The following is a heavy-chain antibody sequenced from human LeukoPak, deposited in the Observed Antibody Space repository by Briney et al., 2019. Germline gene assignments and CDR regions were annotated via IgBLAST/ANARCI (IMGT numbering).Heavy chain of an antibody. CDR3: ATGVYRRSSRYGMDV. Sequence: ASVKVSCKVSGYTLTELSMHWVRRAPGKGLEWMGGFDPEDGETIYAQKFQGRVTMTEDTSTDTAYMELSSLRSEDTAVYYCATGVYRRSSRYGMDVWGQGTTVTVSS. D-gene: IGHD3-16*02. V-gene: IGHV1-24*01. J-gene: IGHJ6*02. CDR2: FDPEDGET. CDR1: GYTLTELS.